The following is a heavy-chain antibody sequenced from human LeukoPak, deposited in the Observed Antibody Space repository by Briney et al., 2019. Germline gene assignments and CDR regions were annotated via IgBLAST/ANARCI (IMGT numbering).Heavy chain of an antibody. J-gene: IGHJ4*02. D-gene: IGHD2-15*01. CDR2: ISSSSSYI. V-gene: IGHV3-21*01. CDR3: ARAANRYCSGGSCYGY. CDR1: GFTFSSYS. Sequence: PGGSLRLSCAASGFTFSSYSMNWVRQAPGKGLEWVSSISSSSSYIYYADSVKGRLTVSRDNAKNSLYLQMNSLRAEDTAVYYCARAANRYCSGGSCYGYWGQGTLVTVSS.